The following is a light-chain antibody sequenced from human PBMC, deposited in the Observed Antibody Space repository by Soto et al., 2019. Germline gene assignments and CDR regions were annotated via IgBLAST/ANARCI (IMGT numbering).Light chain of an antibody. Sequence: QSVLTQPASVSGSPGQSITISCTGTSSDVGGYNYVSWYQQHPGKAPKLMIYDVSNRLSGVSNRFSGSKSGNTASLTISGLQAEDEADYYCSSYTSSSTLHVFGTGTKVTVL. V-gene: IGLV2-14*01. CDR3: SSYTSSSTLHV. CDR2: DVS. J-gene: IGLJ1*01. CDR1: SSDVGGYNY.